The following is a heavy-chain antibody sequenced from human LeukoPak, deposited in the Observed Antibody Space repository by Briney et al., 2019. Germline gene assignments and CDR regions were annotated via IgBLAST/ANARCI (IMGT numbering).Heavy chain of an antibody. D-gene: IGHD6-13*01. Sequence: GRSLRLSCAASGFTFSSYAMHWVRQAPGKGLEWVAVISYDGSNKYYADSVKGRFTISRDNSKNTLYLQMNSLRAEDTAVYYCARVASSSWGAFDIWGQGTMATVSS. CDR2: ISYDGSNK. CDR3: ARVASSSWGAFDI. J-gene: IGHJ3*02. CDR1: GFTFSSYA. V-gene: IGHV3-30-3*01.